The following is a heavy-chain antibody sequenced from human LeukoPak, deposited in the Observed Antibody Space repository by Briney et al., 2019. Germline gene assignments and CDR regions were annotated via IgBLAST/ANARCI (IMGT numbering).Heavy chain of an antibody. CDR2: ISSSTYT. V-gene: IGHV3-11*03. CDR1: GFTFSDYY. J-gene: IGHJ4*02. CDR3: ARGYSYGSD. D-gene: IGHD5-18*01. Sequence: GGSLRLSCAASGFTFSDYYMTWIRQAPGKGLEWVPYISSSTYTNYADSVKGRFTISRDNAKNSLYLEMNSLRAEDTAVYYCARGYSYGSDWGQGTLVTVSS.